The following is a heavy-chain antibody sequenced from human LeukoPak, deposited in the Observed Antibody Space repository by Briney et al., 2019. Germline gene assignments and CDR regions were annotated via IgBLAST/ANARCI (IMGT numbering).Heavy chain of an antibody. D-gene: IGHD2-8*01. Sequence: GGSLRLSCAASGFSFSRYWMHWVRQAPGKGLVWVSRINSDGYSTNYADSVKGRCTISRDNAKNTLYLQMNSLRAEDTAVYYCVKVFFMDYWGQGTLVTVSS. V-gene: IGHV3-74*01. CDR2: INSDGYST. CDR1: GFSFSRYW. J-gene: IGHJ4*02. CDR3: VKVFFMDY.